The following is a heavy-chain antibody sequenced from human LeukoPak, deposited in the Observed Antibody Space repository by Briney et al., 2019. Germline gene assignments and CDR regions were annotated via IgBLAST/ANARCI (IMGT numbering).Heavy chain of an antibody. CDR2: FYTSGRT. J-gene: IGHJ3*02. D-gene: IGHD1-26*01. CDR1: GGSISNYY. Sequence: PSETLSLTCTVSGGSISNYYWSWIRQPAGKGLEWIGRFYTSGRTNYNPSLKSRVTMSVDTSKNQISLKLSSVTAADTAVYYCARRDSGSSSRAFDIWGQGTMVTVSS. CDR3: ARRDSGSSSRAFDI. V-gene: IGHV4-4*07.